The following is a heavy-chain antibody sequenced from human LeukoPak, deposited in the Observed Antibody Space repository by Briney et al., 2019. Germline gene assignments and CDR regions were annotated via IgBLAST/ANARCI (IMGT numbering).Heavy chain of an antibody. Sequence: GGSLRLSCAASGFTFSSYWMNWVRQAPGKGLVWVSRIASDGSSTTYADSVKGRFSISRDNAKNTLYLQMNSLRAEDTAVYYCARVYDFWSGYYNDWGQGTLVTVSS. CDR1: GFTFSSYW. V-gene: IGHV3-74*01. CDR3: ARVYDFWSGYYND. D-gene: IGHD3-3*01. CDR2: IASDGSST. J-gene: IGHJ4*02.